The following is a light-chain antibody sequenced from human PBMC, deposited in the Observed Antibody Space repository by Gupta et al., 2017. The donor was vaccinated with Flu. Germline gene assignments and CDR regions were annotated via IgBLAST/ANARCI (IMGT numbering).Light chain of an antibody. CDR1: QMGRSDS. Sequence: TLSWASGERATPSCSASQMGRSDSLAWFQQKPGQAPRLLIYGASTRATGIPDRFSGSGSGTDFTLTITRLEPEDFAVYFCQRYGSRLPLTFGQGTKVEIK. J-gene: IGKJ1*01. V-gene: IGKV3-20*01. CDR3: QRYGSRLPLT. CDR2: GAS.